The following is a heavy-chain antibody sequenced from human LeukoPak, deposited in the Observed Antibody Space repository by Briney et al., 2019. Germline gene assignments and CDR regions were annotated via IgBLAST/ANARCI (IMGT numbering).Heavy chain of an antibody. D-gene: IGHD4-17*01. CDR1: GFTFRTYA. Sequence: GRSLRLSCAASGFTFRTYAMHWVRQAPGKGLEWVAFVSVDGSHKDYGGSVRGRFTISRDNSKNTLYLQMNSLRAEDTAMYYCAKDNGDHAIDSWAQGTMVTVSS. CDR2: VSVDGSHK. CDR3: AKDNGDHAIDS. V-gene: IGHV3-30*18. J-gene: IGHJ4*02.